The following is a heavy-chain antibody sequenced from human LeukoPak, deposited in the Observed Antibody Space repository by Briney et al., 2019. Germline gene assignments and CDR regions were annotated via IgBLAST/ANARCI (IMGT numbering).Heavy chain of an antibody. CDR1: GYTFTRYD. CDR2: INPNSGGT. CDR3: ARDNDGPDSFSDFDY. Sequence: ASVKVSCKASGYTFTRYDMHWGRQAPGQGREGRGWINPNSGGTNYAQKFQGRVTMTRDTSISTAYMELSRLRSDDTAVYYCARDNDGPDSFSDFDYWGQGTLVTVSS. V-gene: IGHV1-2*02. D-gene: IGHD2-21*02. J-gene: IGHJ4*02.